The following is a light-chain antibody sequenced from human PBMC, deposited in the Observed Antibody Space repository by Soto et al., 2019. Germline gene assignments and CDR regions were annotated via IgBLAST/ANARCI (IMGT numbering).Light chain of an antibody. CDR3: HHLWT. Sequence: EIVLTQSPGTLSLSPGERATLSCRASQSVIGSYLAWYQQKPGQAPRLLIYAASSRATGIPDRFSGSGSGTDVTLTISRLEPEDFAVYYCHHLWTFGHGTKVEIK. CDR2: AAS. V-gene: IGKV3-20*01. J-gene: IGKJ1*01. CDR1: QSVIGSY.